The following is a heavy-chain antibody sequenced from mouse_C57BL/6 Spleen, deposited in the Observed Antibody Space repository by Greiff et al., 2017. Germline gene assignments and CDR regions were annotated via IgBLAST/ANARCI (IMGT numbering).Heavy chain of an antibody. Sequence: VQLKESGGDLVKPGGSLKLSCAASGFTFSSYGMSWVRQTPDKRLEWVATISSGGSYTYSPDSVKGRFTISSDNAKNTLYLQMSSLKAEDTAMYYCARPLDGSGPAWFAYWGQGTLVTVSA. D-gene: IGHD3-2*02. CDR1: GFTFSSYG. CDR3: ARPLDGSGPAWFAY. J-gene: IGHJ3*01. V-gene: IGHV5-6*01. CDR2: ISSGGSYT.